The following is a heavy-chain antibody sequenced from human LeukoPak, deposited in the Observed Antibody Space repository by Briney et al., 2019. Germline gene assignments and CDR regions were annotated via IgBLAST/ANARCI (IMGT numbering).Heavy chain of an antibody. CDR1: GFTFSSYW. J-gene: IGHJ2*01. CDR3: ARDPRKYSSSWYGWNWYFDL. V-gene: IGHV3-74*01. CDR2: INSDGSST. Sequence: GGSLRLSCAASGFTFSSYWMHWVRQAPGKGLVWVSRINSDGSSTSYADSVKGRFTISRDNAKNTLYLQMNSLRAEDTAVYYCARDPRKYSSSWYGWNWYFDLWGRGTLVTVSS. D-gene: IGHD6-13*01.